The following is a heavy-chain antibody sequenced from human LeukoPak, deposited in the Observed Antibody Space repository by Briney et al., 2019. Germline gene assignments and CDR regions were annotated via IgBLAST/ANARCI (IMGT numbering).Heavy chain of an antibody. V-gene: IGHV1-18*01. J-gene: IGHJ4*02. CDR1: GYMFINYG. CDR3: ARETGDILTGSWGAVDY. D-gene: IGHD3-9*01. CDR2: ISAYNGNT. Sequence: ASVKVSCKASGYMFINYGITWVRQAPGQGLEWMGWISAYNGNTNYAQKLLGRVTMTTDTSTSTAYMELRRLRSDDTAVYYCARETGDILTGSWGAVDYWGQGTLVTVSS.